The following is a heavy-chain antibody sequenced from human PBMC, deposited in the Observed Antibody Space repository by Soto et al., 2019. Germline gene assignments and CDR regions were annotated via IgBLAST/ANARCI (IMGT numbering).Heavy chain of an antibody. CDR2: IWYDGSNK. J-gene: IGHJ4*02. D-gene: IGHD6-19*01. CDR1: GFTFSSYG. CDR3: ARDLAVASFDY. V-gene: IGHV3-33*01. Sequence: PGGSLRLSCAASGFTFSSYGMHWVRQAPGKGLEWVAVIWYDGSNKYYADSVKGRFTISRDNSKNTPYLQMNSLRAEDTAVYYCARDLAVASFDYWGQGTLVTVSS.